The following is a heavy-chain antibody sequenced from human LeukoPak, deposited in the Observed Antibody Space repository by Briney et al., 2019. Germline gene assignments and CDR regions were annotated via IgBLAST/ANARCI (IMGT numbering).Heavy chain of an antibody. J-gene: IGHJ4*02. Sequence: ASVKVSCKASGYTFTGYYMHWVRPAPGQGLAWMGWINPNSGGTNYAQKFQGRVTMTRDTSISTAYMELSRLRSDDTALYYCARVGRYCSSTSCYIAYWGQGTLVTVSS. D-gene: IGHD2-2*02. V-gene: IGHV1-2*02. CDR2: INPNSGGT. CDR1: GYTFTGYY. CDR3: ARVGRYCSSTSCYIAY.